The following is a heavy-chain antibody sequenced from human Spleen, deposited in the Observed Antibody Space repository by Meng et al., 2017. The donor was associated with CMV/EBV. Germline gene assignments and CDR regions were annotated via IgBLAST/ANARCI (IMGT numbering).Heavy chain of an antibody. J-gene: IGHJ6*02. CDR3: ASLSGGSWIYYYGMDV. CDR1: GFTFSSYS. D-gene: IGHD2-15*01. V-gene: IGHV3-21*01. CDR2: ISSSSSYI. Sequence: GGSLRLSCAASGFTFSSYSMNWVRQAPGKGLEWVSSISSSSSYIYYADSVKGRFTISRDNAKNSLYLQMNSLRAEDTAVYYCASLSGGSWIYYYGMDVWGQGTTVTVSS.